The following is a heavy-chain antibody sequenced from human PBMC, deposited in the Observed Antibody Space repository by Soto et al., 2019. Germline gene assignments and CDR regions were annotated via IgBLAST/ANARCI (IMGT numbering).Heavy chain of an antibody. D-gene: IGHD5-18*01. CDR3: ARDPLDTAMGPDY. Sequence: EVQLVESGGGLVKPGGSLRLSCAASGFTFSNAWMSWVRQAPGKGLEWVGRIKSKTDGGTTDYAAPVKGRFTISRDDSKNTLYLQMNSLRAEDTAVYYCARDPLDTAMGPDYWGQGTLVTVSS. J-gene: IGHJ4*02. CDR2: IKSKTDGGTT. V-gene: IGHV3-15*01. CDR1: GFTFSNAW.